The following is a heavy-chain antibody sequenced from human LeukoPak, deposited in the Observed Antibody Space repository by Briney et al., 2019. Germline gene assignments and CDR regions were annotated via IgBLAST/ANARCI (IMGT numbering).Heavy chain of an antibody. D-gene: IGHD5-12*01. V-gene: IGHV4-39*01. Sequence: PSETLSLTCTVSGGSISSSSYNWAWIRQPPGKGLEWIGNIDNIGSTYYNPSLQSRVTISVDKSKDQLSLKLNSVTAADTAMYYCARQNSGYDLGKFDYWGQGTLVTVSS. CDR1: GGSISSSSYN. CDR2: IDNIGST. J-gene: IGHJ4*02. CDR3: ARQNSGYDLGKFDY.